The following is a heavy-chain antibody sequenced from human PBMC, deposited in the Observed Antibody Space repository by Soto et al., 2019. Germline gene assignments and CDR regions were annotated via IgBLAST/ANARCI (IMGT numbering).Heavy chain of an antibody. CDR2: IYYSGST. CDR3: ARAGYYDYVWGSYRPFFDY. J-gene: IGHJ4*02. CDR1: GGSISSYY. V-gene: IGHV4-59*01. Sequence: QVQLQESGPGLVKPSETLSLTCTVSGGSISSYYWSWIRQPPGKGLEWIGYIYYSGSTNYNPSLQSRVTISVDTSKNQFSLKLSSVTAADTAVYYCARAGYYDYVWGSYRPFFDYWGQGTLVTVSS. D-gene: IGHD3-16*02.